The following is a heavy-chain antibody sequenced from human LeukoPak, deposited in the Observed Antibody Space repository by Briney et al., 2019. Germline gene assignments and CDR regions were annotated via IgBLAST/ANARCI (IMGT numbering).Heavy chain of an antibody. CDR3: ARGSGSYYTGIDY. J-gene: IGHJ4*02. V-gene: IGHV4-39*07. Sequence: SETLSLTCTVSGGSLSSSSYYWGWIRQPPGKGLEWIGSIYYSGSTYYNPSLKSRVTISVDTSKNQFSLKLSSVTAADTAVYYCARGSGSYYTGIDYWGQGTLVTVSS. CDR1: GGSLSSSSYY. CDR2: IYYSGST. D-gene: IGHD3-10*01.